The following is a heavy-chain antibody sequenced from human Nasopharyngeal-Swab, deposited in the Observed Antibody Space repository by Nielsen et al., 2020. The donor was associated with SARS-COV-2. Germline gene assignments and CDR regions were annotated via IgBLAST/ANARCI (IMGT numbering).Heavy chain of an antibody. J-gene: IGHJ5*02. V-gene: IGHV3-74*01. Sequence: GGSLRLSCAASGFTFSRYWMHWVRQVPGKGLVWVSRNDTDGSTTDHADSVKGRFTISRDNAKNTLYLQMNNLRAEDTALYYCARDVAGADWAWGQGTLVTVSS. CDR1: GFTFSRYW. CDR3: ARDVAGADWA. D-gene: IGHD3-9*01. CDR2: NDTDGSTT.